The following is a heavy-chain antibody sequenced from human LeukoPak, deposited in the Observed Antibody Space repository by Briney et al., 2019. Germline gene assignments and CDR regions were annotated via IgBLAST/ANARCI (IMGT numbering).Heavy chain of an antibody. V-gene: IGHV1-69*05. CDR2: IIPIFGTA. CDR1: GYTFTSYG. Sequence: ASVKVSCKASGYTFTSYGISWVRQAPGQGLEWMGRIIPIFGTANYAQKFQGRVTITTDESTSTAYMELSSLRSEDTAVYYCATRYSSSWDDAFDIWGQGTMVTVSS. D-gene: IGHD6-13*01. J-gene: IGHJ3*02. CDR3: ATRYSSSWDDAFDI.